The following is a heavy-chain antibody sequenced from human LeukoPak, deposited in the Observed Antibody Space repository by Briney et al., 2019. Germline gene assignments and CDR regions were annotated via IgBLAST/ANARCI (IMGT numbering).Heavy chain of an antibody. J-gene: IGHJ4*02. CDR2: INGDGTTI. D-gene: IGHD2-15*01. CDR1: GYSLTNYW. Sequence: GGSLRLSCAASGYSLTNYWMHWVRQAPGKGLVWVSRINGDGTTINYADSVRGRFTVSRDNSKNTLYLQMNSLRAEDTAVYYCAREPGLGYCSGGSCSGFWGQGTLVTVSS. CDR3: AREPGLGYCSGGSCSGF. V-gene: IGHV3-74*01.